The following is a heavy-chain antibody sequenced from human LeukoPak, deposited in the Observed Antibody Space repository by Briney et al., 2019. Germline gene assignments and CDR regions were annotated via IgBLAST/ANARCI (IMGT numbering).Heavy chain of an antibody. CDR2: IYHSGST. D-gene: IGHD1-26*01. V-gene: IGHV4-38-2*02. CDR1: GYSISSGYY. CDR3: ARGEVGATTHFDY. Sequence: KPSETLSLTCTVSGYSISSGYYWGWIRQPPGKGLEWIGSIYHSGSTYYNPSLKSRVTISVDTSKNQFSLKLSSVTAADTAVYYCARGEVGATTHFDYWGQGTLVTVSS. J-gene: IGHJ4*02.